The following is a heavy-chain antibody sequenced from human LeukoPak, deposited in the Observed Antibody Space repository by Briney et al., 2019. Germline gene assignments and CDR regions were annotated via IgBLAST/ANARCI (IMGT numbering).Heavy chain of an antibody. CDR2: IYYSGST. J-gene: IGHJ4*02. D-gene: IGHD5-18*01. CDR1: GGSISSSSYY. Sequence: PSETLSLTCTVSGGSISSSSYYWGWIRQSPGKGLEWIGYIYYSGSTNYNPSLKSRVTISVDTSKNQFSLKLSSVTAADTAVYYCARFDTAMVTHWGQGTLVTVSS. CDR3: ARFDTAMVTH. V-gene: IGHV4-61*05.